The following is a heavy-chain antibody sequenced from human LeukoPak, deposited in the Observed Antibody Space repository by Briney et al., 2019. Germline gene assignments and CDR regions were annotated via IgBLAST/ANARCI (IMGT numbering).Heavy chain of an antibody. D-gene: IGHD3-3*01. CDR1: GFTFRSYW. V-gene: IGHV3-7*03. CDR2: INQDVSQI. CDR3: AKDLGYYDFWSGYGYFDY. Sequence: PGGSLRLSCAASGFTFRSYWMSWVRQAPGKGLEWVATINQDVSQIKYVDSVKGRFTNSRDNAKNSLYLQMNSLRAEDTAVYYCAKDLGYYDFWSGYGYFDYWGQGTLVTVSS. J-gene: IGHJ4*02.